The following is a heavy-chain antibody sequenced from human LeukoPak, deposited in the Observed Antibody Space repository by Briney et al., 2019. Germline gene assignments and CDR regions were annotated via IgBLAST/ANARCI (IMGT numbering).Heavy chain of an antibody. J-gene: IGHJ6*03. Sequence: SETLSLTCTVSGGSISSYYWSWIRQPAGKGLEWIGRIYTSGSTNYNPSLKSRVTMSVDTSKNQFSLKLSSVTAADTAVYYCAREKGSSRDYYYYYMDVWGKGTTVTVSS. CDR3: AREKGSSRDYYYYYMDV. CDR1: GGSISSYY. CDR2: IYTSGST. V-gene: IGHV4-4*07.